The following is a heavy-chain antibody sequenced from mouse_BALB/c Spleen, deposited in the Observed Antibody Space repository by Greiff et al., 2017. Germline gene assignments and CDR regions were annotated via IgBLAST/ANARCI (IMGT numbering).Heavy chain of an antibody. CDR2: ISSGGSYT. CDR1: GFTFSSYG. D-gene: IGHD2-4*01. V-gene: IGHV5-6*02. Sequence: DVMLVESGGDLVKPGGSLKLSCAASGFTFSSYGMSWVRQTPDKRLEWVATISSGGSYTYYPDSVKGRFTISRDNAKNTLYLQMSSLKSEDTAMYYCARPNYDFSWFAYWGQGTLVTVSA. CDR3: ARPNYDFSWFAY. J-gene: IGHJ3*01.